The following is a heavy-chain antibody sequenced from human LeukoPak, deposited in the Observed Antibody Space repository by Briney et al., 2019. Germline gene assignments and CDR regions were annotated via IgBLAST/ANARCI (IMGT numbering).Heavy chain of an antibody. CDR3: ARDRDFGDYTAAPGDY. D-gene: IGHD4-17*01. CDR2: ISSSGSTI. CDR1: GFTFSSYS. J-gene: IGHJ4*02. V-gene: IGHV3-48*02. Sequence: GGSLRLSCAASGFTFSSYSMNWVRQAPGKGLEWISYISSSGSTINYADSVKGRFTISRDSAKNSLYLQMNSLRDEDTAVYYCARDRDFGDYTAAPGDYWGQGTLVTVSS.